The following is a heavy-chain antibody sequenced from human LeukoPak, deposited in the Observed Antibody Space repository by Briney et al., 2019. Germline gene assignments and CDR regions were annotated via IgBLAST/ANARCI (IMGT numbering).Heavy chain of an antibody. CDR1: GFTFSSYA. J-gene: IGHJ4*02. CDR2: MSGSGGST. V-gene: IGHV3-23*01. CDR3: AKYSGSLNFDY. D-gene: IGHD1-26*01. Sequence: GGSLRLSCAASGFTFSSYAMSWVRQAPGKGLEWVPAMSGSGGSTYYADSVKGRFTISRDNSKNTLYLQMNSLRAEDTAVYYCAKYSGSLNFDYWGQGTLVTVSS.